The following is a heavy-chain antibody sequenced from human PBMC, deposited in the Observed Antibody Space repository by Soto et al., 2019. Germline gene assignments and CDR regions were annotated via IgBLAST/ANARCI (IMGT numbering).Heavy chain of an antibody. CDR3: ARGAVAAPNWFDP. Sequence: SETLSLTCTVSGGSISSYYWSWNRQPPGKGLEWIGYIYYSGSTNYNPSLKGRVTISVDTSKNQFSLKLSSVTAADTAVYYCARGAVAAPNWFDPWGQGTLVTVSS. CDR2: IYYSGST. J-gene: IGHJ5*02. V-gene: IGHV4-59*01. CDR1: GGSISSYY. D-gene: IGHD6-19*01.